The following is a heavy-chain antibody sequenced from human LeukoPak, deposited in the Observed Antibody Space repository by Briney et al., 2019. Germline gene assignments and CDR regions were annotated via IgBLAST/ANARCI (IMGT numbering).Heavy chain of an antibody. Sequence: SETLSLTCTVPGGSISSSSYYWGWIRQPPGKGLEWIGSIYYSGSTYYNPSLKSRVTISVDTSKNQFSLKLSSVTAADTAVYYCALNGDYGGFDPWGQGTLVTVSS. CDR3: ALNGDYGGFDP. D-gene: IGHD4-17*01. J-gene: IGHJ5*02. V-gene: IGHV4-39*01. CDR2: IYYSGST. CDR1: GGSISSSSYY.